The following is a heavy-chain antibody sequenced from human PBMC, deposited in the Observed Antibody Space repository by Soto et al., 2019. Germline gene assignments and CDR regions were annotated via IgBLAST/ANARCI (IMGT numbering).Heavy chain of an antibody. J-gene: IGHJ4*02. V-gene: IGHV3-9*01. D-gene: IGHD6-19*01. CDR3: AKDIGGSVAGTGLAY. CDR2: ISWNSGSI. CDR1: GLTFDDYA. Sequence: EVQLVESGGGLVQPGRSLRLSCAASGLTFDDYAMHWVRQAPGEGLEWVSGISWNSGSIGYADSVKGRFTISRDNAKNSLYLQMNSMRAEDTALYYCAKDIGGSVAGTGLAYWGQGTLVTVSS.